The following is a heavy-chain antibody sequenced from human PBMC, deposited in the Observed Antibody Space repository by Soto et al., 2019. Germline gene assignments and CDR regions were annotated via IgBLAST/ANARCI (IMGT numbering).Heavy chain of an antibody. CDR1: GFSFSDFG. V-gene: IGHV3-30*18. CDR2: ISHDGSNQ. Sequence: QVQLVESGGGVGQPGRSLRLSCAPSGFSFSDFGMHWVRQAPGKGLEWVAAISHDGSNQYYGDSVKGRFSISRDHSNKRLYLQMNNLKVEDSAIYYCAKETRSRAVAATRVNGMDVWGQGTTVTVSS. J-gene: IGHJ6*02. D-gene: IGHD1-26*01. CDR3: AKETRSRAVAATRVNGMDV.